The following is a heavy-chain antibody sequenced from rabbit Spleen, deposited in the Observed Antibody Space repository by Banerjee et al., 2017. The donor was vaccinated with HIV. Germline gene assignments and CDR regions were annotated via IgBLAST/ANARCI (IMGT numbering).Heavy chain of an antibody. Sequence: QEQLMESGGGLVKPEGSLTLTCTASGFSFSSSDYICWVRQAPGKGLEWISCIAGSSSGFTYSATWAKGRFTISKTSSTTVTLQMTSLTAADTATYFCARGSATMTMVITGYYLYLWGPGTLVTVS. V-gene: IGHV1S45*01. CDR1: GFSFSSSDY. CDR3: ARGSATMTMVITGYYLYL. D-gene: IGHD2-1*01. J-gene: IGHJ4*01. CDR2: IAGSSSGFT.